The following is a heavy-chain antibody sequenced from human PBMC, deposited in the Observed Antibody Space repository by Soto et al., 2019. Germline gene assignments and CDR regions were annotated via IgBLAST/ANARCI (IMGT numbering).Heavy chain of an antibody. CDR2: IWHDGKNK. CDR1: GFTFSNFG. J-gene: IGHJ4*02. Sequence: QVQVVESGGGVVQPGTSLRLSCAASGFTFSNFGMHWVRQAPGKGLEWVAVIWHDGKNKYYADSVEGRFTISRDNSKNPLNLQMNSLRAEETAVYYCARAPGKDEAIDYWGQGTLVIVSS. V-gene: IGHV3-33*01. CDR3: ARAPGKDEAIDY.